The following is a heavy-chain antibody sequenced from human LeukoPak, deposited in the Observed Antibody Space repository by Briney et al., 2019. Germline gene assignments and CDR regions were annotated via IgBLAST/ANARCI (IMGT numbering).Heavy chain of an antibody. CDR1: GGSISSGSYY. CDR3: ARERTTAYYYYYYMDV. V-gene: IGHV4-61*02. CDR2: IYTSGST. Sequence: PSETLSLTCTVSGGSISSGSYYWSWIRQPAGKGLEWIGRIYTSGSTNYNPSLKSRVTISVDTSKNQFSLKLSSVTAADTAVYYCARERTTAYYYYYYMDVWGKGTTVTVSS. J-gene: IGHJ6*03. D-gene: IGHD4-11*01.